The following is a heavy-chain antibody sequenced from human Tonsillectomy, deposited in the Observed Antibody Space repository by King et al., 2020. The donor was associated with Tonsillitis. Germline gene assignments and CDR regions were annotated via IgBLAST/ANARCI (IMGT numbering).Heavy chain of an antibody. J-gene: IGHJ6*02. CDR3: ATEYLGYCSGGNCYSRHYGMDV. D-gene: IGHD2-15*01. V-gene: IGHV1-24*01. Sequence: QLVQSGAEVKKPGASVKVSCKVPGHTLIELSVHWVRQAPGKGLEWMGGFDPEAGETIYAQNFQGRVTMTEDTSTDTAYMELSSLRSEDTAVYYCATEYLGYCSGGNCYSRHYGMDVWGQGTTVTVSS. CDR2: FDPEAGET. CDR1: GHTLIELS.